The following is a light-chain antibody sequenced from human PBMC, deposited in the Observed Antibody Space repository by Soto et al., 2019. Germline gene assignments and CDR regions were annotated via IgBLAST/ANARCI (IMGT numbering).Light chain of an antibody. J-gene: IGLJ2*01. CDR2: EGS. CDR3: CSYAGSSTYVV. V-gene: IGLV2-23*01. CDR1: SSDVGSYNL. Sequence: QSALTQPASVSGSPGQSITISCTGTSSDVGSYNLVSWYQQHPGKAPKLMIYEGSKWPSGVSNRFSGSKSGNTASLTISGLQAEDEADYHCCSYAGSSTYVVFGGGTKVTVL.